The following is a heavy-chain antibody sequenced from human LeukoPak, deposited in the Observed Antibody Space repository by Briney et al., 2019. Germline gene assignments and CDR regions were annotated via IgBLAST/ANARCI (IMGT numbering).Heavy chain of an antibody. D-gene: IGHD6-13*01. CDR3: ARDKAPSGSWYWFDP. Sequence: PSETLSLTCTVSGGSISSYYWSWIRQPPGKGLEWIGYISYIGSTNYNPSLKSRVTISVDTSKNQFSLRLSSVTAADTAVYYCARDKAPSGSWYWFDPWGQGTLVTVSS. CDR1: GGSISSYY. V-gene: IGHV4-59*01. CDR2: ISYIGST. J-gene: IGHJ5*02.